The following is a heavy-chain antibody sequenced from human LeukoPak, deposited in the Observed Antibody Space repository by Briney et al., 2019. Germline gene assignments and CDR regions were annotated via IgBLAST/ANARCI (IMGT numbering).Heavy chain of an antibody. D-gene: IGHD1-26*01. V-gene: IGHV4-39*02. Sequence: SETLSLTCTVSGGSISSSSYYWGWIRRPPGKGLEWIGTIYYSGSTFYNPSLKSRVTISVDTSKTQFSLQLSSVTAADTAVYYCAREAMGAAPLDYWGQGTLVTVSS. CDR1: GGSISSSSYY. CDR2: IYYSGST. J-gene: IGHJ4*02. CDR3: AREAMGAAPLDY.